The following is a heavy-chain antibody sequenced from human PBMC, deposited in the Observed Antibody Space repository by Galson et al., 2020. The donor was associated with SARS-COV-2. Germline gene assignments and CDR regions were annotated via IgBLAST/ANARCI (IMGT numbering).Heavy chain of an antibody. CDR1: GGTFSSYA. Sequence: SVKVSCKASGGTFSSYAISWVRQAPGQGLEWMGGIIPIFGTANYAQKFQGRVTITADESTSTAYMELSSLRSEDTAVYYCAIPWGSGSYYNSFEYWGQGTLVTVSS. V-gene: IGHV1-69*13. CDR2: IIPIFGTA. J-gene: IGHJ4*02. D-gene: IGHD3-10*01. CDR3: AIPWGSGSYYNSFEY.